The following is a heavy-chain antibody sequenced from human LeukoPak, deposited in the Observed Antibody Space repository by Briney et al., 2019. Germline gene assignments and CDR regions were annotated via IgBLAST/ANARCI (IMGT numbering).Heavy chain of an antibody. J-gene: IGHJ1*01. CDR2: VIPIFGTA. D-gene: IGHD6-13*01. V-gene: IGHV1-69*06. CDR1: GGTFSSYA. Sequence: SVKLSCKASGGTFSSYAINWVRQAPGQGLEWMGGVIPIFGTANYAQKFQGRVTITADKSTSTAYMELSSLRSEDTAVYYCARDSGEGKEQQLVLKHWGQGTLVTVSS. CDR3: ARDSGEGKEQQLVLKH.